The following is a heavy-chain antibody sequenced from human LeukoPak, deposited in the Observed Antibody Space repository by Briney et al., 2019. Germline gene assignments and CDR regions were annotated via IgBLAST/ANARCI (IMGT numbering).Heavy chain of an antibody. CDR2: IYYSGST. CDR3: ARGVVAAAGRTFDF. V-gene: IGHV4-59*01. D-gene: IGHD6-13*01. J-gene: IGHJ4*02. Sequence: PSETLSLTCTVSGGSISSYYWSWIRQPPGKGLEWIGYIYYSGSTNCNPSLKSRVTISVDTSKNQFSLKLSSVTAADTAVYYCARGVVAAAGRTFDFWGQGTLVTVSS. CDR1: GGSISSYY.